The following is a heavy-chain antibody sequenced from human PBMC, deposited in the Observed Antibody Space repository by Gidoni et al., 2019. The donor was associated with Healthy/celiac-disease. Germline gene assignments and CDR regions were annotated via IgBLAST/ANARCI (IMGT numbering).Heavy chain of an antibody. D-gene: IGHD3-3*01. CDR2: IWYDGSNK. Sequence: QVQLVESGGGVVQPGRSLRLSCAASGFTFSSYGMHWVRQAPGKGLEWVAVIWYDGSNKYYADSVKGRFTISRDNSKNTLYLQMNSLRAEDTAVYYCARAPAPRRITIFGVVIDAFDIWGQGTMVTVSS. CDR1: GFTFSSYG. V-gene: IGHV3-33*01. J-gene: IGHJ3*02. CDR3: ARAPAPRRITIFGVVIDAFDI.